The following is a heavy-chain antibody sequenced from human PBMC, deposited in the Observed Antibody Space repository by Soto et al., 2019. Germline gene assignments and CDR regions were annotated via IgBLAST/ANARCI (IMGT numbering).Heavy chain of an antibody. CDR3: AKGRGASWSLTPRVDF. J-gene: IGHJ4*02. Sequence: EVQLLESGGGLVQPGGSLRLSCAASGFTFNNYAMTWVRQAPGKGLEWVSAISGGGETTSYAYSVKGRFTVSRDGSKNTLYLQMTSLRAEDTALYYCAKGRGASWSLTPRVDFWGQGTLVTVSS. V-gene: IGHV3-23*01. CDR1: GFTFNNYA. CDR2: ISGGGETT. D-gene: IGHD1-26*01.